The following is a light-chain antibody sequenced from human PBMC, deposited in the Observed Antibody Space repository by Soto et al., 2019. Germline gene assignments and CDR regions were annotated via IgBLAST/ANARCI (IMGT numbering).Light chain of an antibody. J-gene: IGKJ1*01. CDR3: QQRSNWPS. CDR2: GAS. V-gene: IGKV3D-20*02. CDR1: QSVTSMY. Sequence: NVLTQSPGTLSLSPGARATLSCMASQSVTSMYIACYQQKPGQAARPLIFGASSRDTGIPARFSGSGSGTDCTLSISSLEPEEFAVYYFQQRSNWPSFGQGTKVDI.